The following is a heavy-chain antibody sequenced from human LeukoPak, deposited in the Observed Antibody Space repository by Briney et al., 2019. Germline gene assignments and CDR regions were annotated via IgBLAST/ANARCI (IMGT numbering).Heavy chain of an antibody. V-gene: IGHV3-43*01. Sequence: GGSLRLSCAASGFTFDDYTMHWVRQAPGKGLGWVSFIILDGGSTYYADSVKGRFTIPRDNSKNSLYLQMNSLRTEDTALYYCAKDKGESSSWGTFDYWGQGTLVTVSS. D-gene: IGHD6-13*01. J-gene: IGHJ4*02. CDR3: AKDKGESSSWGTFDY. CDR1: GFTFDDYT. CDR2: IILDGGST.